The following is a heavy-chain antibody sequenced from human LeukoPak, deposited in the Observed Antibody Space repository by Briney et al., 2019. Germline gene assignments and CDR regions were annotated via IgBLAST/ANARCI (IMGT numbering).Heavy chain of an antibody. J-gene: IGHJ4*02. V-gene: IGHV1-18*01. D-gene: IGHD1-26*01. Sequence: TVNVSCKASGYTFTRFVISWVRQAPAQGREWMGWISGNNYNRSSQQKLQGRVTMTADTSTSTAYMELRSLRSDDRAVYYCARDPRVGATRVDYWGQGTLVTVPS. CDR1: GYTFTRFV. CDR3: ARDPRVGATRVDY. CDR2: ISGNNYNR.